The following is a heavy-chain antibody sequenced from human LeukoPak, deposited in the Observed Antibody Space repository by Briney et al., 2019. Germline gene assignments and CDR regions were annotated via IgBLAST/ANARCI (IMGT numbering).Heavy chain of an antibody. V-gene: IGHV4-59*08. CDR2: IYYSGST. Sequence: SETLSLTCTVSGGXISSYYCSWIRQPPGKGLEWIGYIYYSGSTNYSPSLKSRLTISVDTSKNQFSLKLSSVTAAGTAVYYCARRNVYSSSWDYFDYWGQGTLVTVSS. CDR1: GGXISSYY. J-gene: IGHJ4*02. CDR3: ARRNVYSSSWDYFDY. D-gene: IGHD6-13*01.